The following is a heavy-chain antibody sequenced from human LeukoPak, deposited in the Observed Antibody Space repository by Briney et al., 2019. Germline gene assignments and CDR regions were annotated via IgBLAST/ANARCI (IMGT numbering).Heavy chain of an antibody. CDR3: VTSV. Sequence: ASVKVSCKDSGGTFIRYAISWVGQAPGQGGEWMGWINPKSGGTNYAQKFQGRVTITRETAIRTAYMEMRRVRDGGTAGYYSVTSVWGQGTLFTVSS. CDR2: INPKSGGT. J-gene: IGHJ4*02. CDR1: GGTFIRYA. V-gene: IGHV1-2*02. D-gene: IGHD5/OR15-5a*01.